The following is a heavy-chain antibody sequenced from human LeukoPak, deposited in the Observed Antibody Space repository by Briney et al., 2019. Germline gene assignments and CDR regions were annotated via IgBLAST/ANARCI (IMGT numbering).Heavy chain of an antibody. CDR2: IYYTGST. CDR1: GGSFSSNSYY. D-gene: IGHD3-16*01. Sequence: SETLSLTCTVSGGSFSSNSYYWGWVRPPPGKGPEWIGNIYYTGSTYYNPSLKSRVTISVDTSKNQFSLNLTSVTAADTAVYYCARLRMLTPYYFDYWGQGTLVTVSS. CDR3: ARLRMLTPYYFDY. J-gene: IGHJ4*02. V-gene: IGHV4-39*01.